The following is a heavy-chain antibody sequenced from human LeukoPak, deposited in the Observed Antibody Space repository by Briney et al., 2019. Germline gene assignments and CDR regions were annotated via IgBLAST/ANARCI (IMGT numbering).Heavy chain of an antibody. D-gene: IGHD2-15*01. CDR2: ISYDGSNK. CDR3: ARDLLPGYCSGGSCYEGYGMDV. CDR1: GFTFSSYA. J-gene: IGHJ6*02. V-gene: IGHV3-30-3*01. Sequence: GGSLRLSCAASGFTFSSYAMHWVRQAPGKGLEWVAVISYDGSNKYYADSVKGRFTISRDNSKNTLYLQMNSLRAEDTAVYYCARDLLPGYCSGGSCYEGYGMDVWGQGTTVTVSS.